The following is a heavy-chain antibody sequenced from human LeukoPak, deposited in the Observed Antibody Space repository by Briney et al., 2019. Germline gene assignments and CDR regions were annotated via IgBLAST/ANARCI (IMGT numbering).Heavy chain of an antibody. CDR3: ARGGLARDIVVVPAAMPYFDY. Sequence: PSETLSLTCAVYGGSFSGYYWGWIRQPPGKGLEWIGEINHSGSTNYNPSLKSRVTISVDTSKNQFSLKLSSVTAADTAVYYCARGGLARDIVVVPAAMPYFDYWGQGTLVTVSS. V-gene: IGHV4-34*01. D-gene: IGHD2-2*01. J-gene: IGHJ4*02. CDR2: INHSGST. CDR1: GGSFSGYY.